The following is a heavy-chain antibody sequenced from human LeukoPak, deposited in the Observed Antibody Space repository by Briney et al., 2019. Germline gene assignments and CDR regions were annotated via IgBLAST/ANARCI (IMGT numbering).Heavy chain of an antibody. V-gene: IGHV4-61*08. Sequence: SETLSLTCAVSGGSISSGGYSWSWIRQPPGKGLEWIGYIYYSGSTNYNPSLKSRVTISVDTSKNQFSLKLSSVTAADTAVYYCARSTTFDYWGQGTLVTVSS. CDR1: GGSISSGGYS. J-gene: IGHJ4*02. CDR3: ARSTTFDY. D-gene: IGHD1-26*01. CDR2: IYYSGST.